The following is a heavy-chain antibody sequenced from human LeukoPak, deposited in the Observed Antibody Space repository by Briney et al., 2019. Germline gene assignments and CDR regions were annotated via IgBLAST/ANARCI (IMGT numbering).Heavy chain of an antibody. CDR3: ARGMIAAAGTSEVDY. Sequence: ASVKVSCKASGYTFTGYYMHWVRQAPGQGLEWMGWTNPNSGGTNYAQKFQGRVTMTRDTSISTAYMELSRLRSDDTAVYYCARGMIAAAGTSEVDYWGQGTLVTVSS. V-gene: IGHV1-2*02. CDR1: GYTFTGYY. D-gene: IGHD6-13*01. CDR2: TNPNSGGT. J-gene: IGHJ4*02.